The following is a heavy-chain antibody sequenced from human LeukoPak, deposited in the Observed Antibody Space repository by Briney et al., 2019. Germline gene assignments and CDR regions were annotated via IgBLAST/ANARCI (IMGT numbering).Heavy chain of an antibody. CDR1: GFTFSSYE. V-gene: IGHV3-48*03. CDR2: ISSSGGTI. Sequence: GGSLRLSCAASGFTFSSYEMNWVRQAPGKGLEWMSYISSSGGTIYYAESVKGRFTLSRDNAKRSLYLQMTPLRAEDTAVYYCAKDEGTGGNTVFDNWGQGILVTVSP. CDR3: AKDEGTGGNTVFDN. D-gene: IGHD2-8*02. J-gene: IGHJ4*02.